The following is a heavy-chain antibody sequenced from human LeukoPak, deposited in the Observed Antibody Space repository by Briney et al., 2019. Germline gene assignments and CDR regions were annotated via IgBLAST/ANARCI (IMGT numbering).Heavy chain of an antibody. Sequence: LSLRLSCTPSGFTFGDYAISWVRQAPGRGLEWVGFIRTRAYSGTTEYAASVQGRFTISRDDYRSIAHLQMNSLKTEDTAVYYCARDRIAAASYYFDYWGQGTLVTVSS. CDR3: ARDRIAAASYYFDY. CDR2: IRTRAYSGTT. V-gene: IGHV3-49*04. D-gene: IGHD6-13*01. CDR1: GFTFGDYA. J-gene: IGHJ4*02.